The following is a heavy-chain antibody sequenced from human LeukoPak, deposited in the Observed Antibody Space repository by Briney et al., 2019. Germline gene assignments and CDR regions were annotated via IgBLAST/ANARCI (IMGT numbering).Heavy chain of an antibody. V-gene: IGHV3-7*01. CDR3: ARDGIQYYYGSGVRDY. CDR2: IKQDGSEK. CDR1: GFTFSNYW. D-gene: IGHD3-10*01. Sequence: PGGSLRLSCAASGFTFSNYWMTWVRQAPGKGLELVANIKQDGSEKYYVDSVKGRFTISRDNAKNSLYLQMNSLRAEDTAVYYCARDGIQYYYGSGVRDYWGQGTLVTVSS. J-gene: IGHJ4*02.